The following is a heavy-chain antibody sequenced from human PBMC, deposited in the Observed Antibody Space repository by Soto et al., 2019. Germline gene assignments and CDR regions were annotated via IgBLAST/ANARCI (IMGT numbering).Heavy chain of an antibody. V-gene: IGHV4-59*01. D-gene: IGHD4-17*01. CDR2: IYYSGST. CDR1: GGSISSYY. CDR3: ARRYGTSFDY. Sequence: PSETLSLTCTVSGGSISSYYWSWIRQPPGKGLEWIGYIYYSGSTNYNPSLKSRVTISVDTSKNQFSLKLSSVTAADTAVYYCARRYGTSFDYWGQGTLVTVSS. J-gene: IGHJ4*02.